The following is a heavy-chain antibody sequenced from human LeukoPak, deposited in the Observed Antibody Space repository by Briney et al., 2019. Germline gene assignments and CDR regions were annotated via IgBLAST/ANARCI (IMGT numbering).Heavy chain of an antibody. Sequence: GASVKVSCKASGYTFTSYYMHWVRQAPGQGLEWMGIINPSGGSTSYAQKFQGRVTMTRDTSTSTVYMELSSLRSEDTAVYYCARAPGFTSIPGDAFDIWGQGTMVTVSS. CDR1: GYTFTSYY. J-gene: IGHJ3*02. CDR2: INPSGGST. D-gene: IGHD2-2*02. CDR3: ARAPGFTSIPGDAFDI. V-gene: IGHV1-46*01.